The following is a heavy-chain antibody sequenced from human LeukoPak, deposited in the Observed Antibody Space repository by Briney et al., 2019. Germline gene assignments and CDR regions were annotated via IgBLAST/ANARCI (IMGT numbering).Heavy chain of an antibody. Sequence: PSETLSLSCIVSGGSFSSSNYYWGWIRQPPGKGLEWIGSVYYSRSTYFNPSLKSRVTISVDTSKNQFSLKLSSATAADTAVYYCARHKGQHTVDYWGQGTLVTVSS. CDR2: VYYSRST. CDR1: GGSFSSSNYY. CDR3: ARHKGQHTVDY. D-gene: IGHD2-2*01. V-gene: IGHV4-39*01. J-gene: IGHJ4*02.